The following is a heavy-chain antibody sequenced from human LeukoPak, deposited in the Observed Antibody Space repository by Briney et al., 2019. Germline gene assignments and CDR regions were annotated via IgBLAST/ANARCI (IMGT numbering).Heavy chain of an antibody. CDR1: GFTFSSYS. CDR2: ISSSSSYI. V-gene: IGHV3-21*01. J-gene: IGHJ4*02. D-gene: IGHD3-10*01. CDR3: ARDGENAWPFYYGQPGAIDY. Sequence: GGSLRLSCAASGFTFSSYSMNWVRQAPGKGLEWVSSISSSSSYIYYADSVKGRFTISRDNAKNSLYLQMNSLRAEDTAVYYCARDGENAWPFYYGQPGAIDYWGQGTLVTVSS.